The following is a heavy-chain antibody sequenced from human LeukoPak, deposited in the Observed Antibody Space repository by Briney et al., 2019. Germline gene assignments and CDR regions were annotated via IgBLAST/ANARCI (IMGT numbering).Heavy chain of an antibody. CDR3: TTDRGYCSSTSCYKGSP. CDR1: GFTFGHYS. D-gene: IGHD2-2*02. CDR2: IRSKAYGETT. V-gene: IGHV3-49*04. Sequence: GGSLRLSCTASGFTFGHYSLSWVRQAPGKGPEWVGFIRSKAYGETTEYAASVKGRFTISRDDSKSVAYLQMKSLKTEDTGVYYCTTDRGYCSSTSCYKGSPWGQGTLVTVSS. J-gene: IGHJ5*02.